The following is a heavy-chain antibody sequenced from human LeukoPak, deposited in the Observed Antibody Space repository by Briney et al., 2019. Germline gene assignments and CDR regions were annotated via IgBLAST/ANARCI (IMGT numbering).Heavy chain of an antibody. J-gene: IGHJ4*02. CDR3: ALWDIYDYVWGSYRYSIGSFDY. CDR1: GGTFSSYA. V-gene: IGHV1-69*05. CDR2: IIPIFGTA. D-gene: IGHD3-16*02. Sequence: ASVKVSCKASGGTFSSYAISWVRQAPGQGLEWMGRIIPIFGTANYAQKLQGRVTITTDESTSTAYMELSSLRSEDTAVYYCALWDIYDYVWGSYRYSIGSFDYWGQGTLVTVSS.